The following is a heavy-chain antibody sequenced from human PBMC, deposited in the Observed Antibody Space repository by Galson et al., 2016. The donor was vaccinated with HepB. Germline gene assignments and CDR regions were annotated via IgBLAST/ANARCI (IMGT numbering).Heavy chain of an antibody. Sequence: SVKVSCKGFGGTFSSYVISWVRQAPGQGLEWMGGIIPIFATPNYAQRIQGRVTITADRSTSTVFMELSGLRSEDTAIYYCARGNQGGWRGMDVWGQGTTVTVSS. J-gene: IGHJ6*02. CDR3: ARGNQGGWRGMDV. CDR1: GGTFSSYV. V-gene: IGHV1-69*06. D-gene: IGHD6-19*01. CDR2: IIPIFATP.